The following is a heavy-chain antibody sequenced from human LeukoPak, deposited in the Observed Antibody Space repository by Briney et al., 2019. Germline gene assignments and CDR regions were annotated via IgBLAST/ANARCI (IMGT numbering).Heavy chain of an antibody. CDR3: ATGESLDY. Sequence: SETLSLTCTVSGGSISSYYWSWIRQPPGKGLEWIGYIYYSGSTNYNPSLKSRVSMSVDTSKNEFSLKLSSVTAADTAVYFCATGESLDYWGQGTLVTVSS. CDR1: GGSISSYY. J-gene: IGHJ4*02. CDR2: IYYSGST. D-gene: IGHD1-14*01. V-gene: IGHV4-59*12.